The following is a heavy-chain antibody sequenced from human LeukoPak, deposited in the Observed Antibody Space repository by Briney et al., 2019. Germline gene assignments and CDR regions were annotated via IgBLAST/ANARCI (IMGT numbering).Heavy chain of an antibody. Sequence: SETLSLTCTVSDDSISGYYWSWVRQPPGRGLEWIGYIYYTGSTKYNPSLESRVSFSVDTSKNQFSLRLTSVTAADTALYYCARYRQGTSGNDYWGQGTLVTVSS. V-gene: IGHV4-59*01. J-gene: IGHJ4*02. CDR3: ARYRQGTSGNDY. CDR2: IYYTGST. D-gene: IGHD2-8*01. CDR1: DDSISGYY.